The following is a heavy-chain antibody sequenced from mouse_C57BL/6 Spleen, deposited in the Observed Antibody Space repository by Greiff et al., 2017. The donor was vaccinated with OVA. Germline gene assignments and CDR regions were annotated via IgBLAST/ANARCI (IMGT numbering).Heavy chain of an antibody. Sequence: EVQVVQSGPELVTPGASVKMSCKASGYSFTGYYMNWVKQSPEQGLEWIGDINPGTGGTNYTPKFKAKATLTVDTSSSTAYMQLRSLTSEYSAVYYCARMWYYGSSPLAIDYWGQGTSVTVSS. D-gene: IGHD1-1*01. CDR1: GYSFTGYY. V-gene: IGHV1-42*01. J-gene: IGHJ4*01. CDR2: INPGTGGT. CDR3: ARMWYYGSSPLAIDY.